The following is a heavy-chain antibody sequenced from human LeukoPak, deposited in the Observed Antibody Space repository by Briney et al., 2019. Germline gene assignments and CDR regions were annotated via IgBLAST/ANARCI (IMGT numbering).Heavy chain of an antibody. D-gene: IGHD3-22*01. CDR2: IRPSGDNT. J-gene: IGHJ4*02. Sequence: GGSLRLSCAASGFTFSSYDMTWVRQAPGRGLEWVSSIRPSGDNTYYGDSVKGRFTISRDNSKNTVYLQMNNMRVDDTAVYYCASSSGAREEWGQGTLVTVSS. CDR1: GFTFSSYD. CDR3: ASSSGAREE. V-gene: IGHV3-23*01.